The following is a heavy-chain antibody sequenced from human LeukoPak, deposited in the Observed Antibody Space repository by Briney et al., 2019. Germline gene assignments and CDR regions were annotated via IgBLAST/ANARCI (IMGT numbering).Heavy chain of an antibody. D-gene: IGHD3-10*01. CDR2: VDPSDSYT. J-gene: IGHJ3*02. Sequence: GESLKISCKGSGYSFTSYWISWVRQMPGKDLEWMGRVDPSDSYTNYSPSFQGHVSISADKSISTAYLQWRSLKASDTAMYYCASLFRDDVFDIWGQGTMVTVSS. CDR3: ASLFRDDVFDI. V-gene: IGHV5-10-1*01. CDR1: GYSFTSYW.